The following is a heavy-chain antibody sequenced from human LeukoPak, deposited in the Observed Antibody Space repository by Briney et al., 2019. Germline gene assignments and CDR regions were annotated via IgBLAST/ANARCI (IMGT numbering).Heavy chain of an antibody. Sequence: GRSLRLSCAASGFTFSSYAMHWVRQAPGTGLEWVALISYDGSNKYYADSVRGRFTISRDNSKNTLYLQMNSLRAEDTAVYYCAKDRLVATISPVDYWGQGTLVTVSS. D-gene: IGHD5-12*01. V-gene: IGHV3-30*04. CDR2: ISYDGSNK. CDR3: AKDRLVATISPVDY. CDR1: GFTFSSYA. J-gene: IGHJ4*02.